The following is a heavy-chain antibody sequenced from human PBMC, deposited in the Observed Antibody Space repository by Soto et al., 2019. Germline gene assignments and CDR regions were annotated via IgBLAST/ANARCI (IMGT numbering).Heavy chain of an antibody. Sequence: SETLSLTCTVSGGSISSGGYYWSWIRQHPGKGLEWIGYIYYSGSTYYNPSLKSRVTISVDTSKNQFSLKLSSVTAADTAVYYCAREEDSNANWFDPWGQGTLVTVSS. J-gene: IGHJ5*02. V-gene: IGHV4-31*03. CDR3: AREEDSNANWFDP. CDR2: IYYSGST. CDR1: GGSISSGGYY. D-gene: IGHD1-1*01.